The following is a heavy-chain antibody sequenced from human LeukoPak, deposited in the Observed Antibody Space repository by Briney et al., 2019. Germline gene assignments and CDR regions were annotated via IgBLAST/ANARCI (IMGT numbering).Heavy chain of an antibody. D-gene: IGHD6-19*01. CDR2: ISGYNGDT. CDR1: GYSFTHHG. Sequence: ASVKVSCKTFGYSFTHHGFSWVRQAPGRGLEWMGWISGYNGDTHYAQNFQGRVTLTSDTSTSTVYMELRSLRSDDTAVYYCARDPTNTSGRYAYFDYWGQGALVTVSS. J-gene: IGHJ4*02. CDR3: ARDPTNTSGRYAYFDY. V-gene: IGHV1-18*01.